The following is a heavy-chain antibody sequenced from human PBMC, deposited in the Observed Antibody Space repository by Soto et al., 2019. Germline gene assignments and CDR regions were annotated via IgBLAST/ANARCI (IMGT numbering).Heavy chain of an antibody. CDR2: IYYSGST. J-gene: IGHJ5*02. D-gene: IGHD6-13*01. Sequence: QVQLQESGPGLVKPSETLSLTCTVSGGSISSYYWSWIRQPPGKGLEWIGHIYYSGSTNYNPSLKSRVTISVDTSKNQFSLKLSSVTAADTAVYYCARGEKQQLVPNWFDPWGQGTLVTVSS. CDR1: GGSISSYY. V-gene: IGHV4-59*12. CDR3: ARGEKQQLVPNWFDP.